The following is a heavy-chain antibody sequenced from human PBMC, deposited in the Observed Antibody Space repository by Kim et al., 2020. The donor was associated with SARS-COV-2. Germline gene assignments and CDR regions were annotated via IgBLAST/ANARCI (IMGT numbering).Heavy chain of an antibody. D-gene: IGHD4-17*01. CDR2: ISAYNGNT. CDR3: AIQHDYGDSVSMDV. CDR1: GYTFTSYG. J-gene: IGHJ6*02. V-gene: IGHV1-18*01. Sequence: ASVKVSCKASGYTFTSYGISWVRQAPGQGLEWMGWISAYNGNTNYAQKLQGRVTMTTDTSTSTAYMELRSLRSDDTAVYYCAIQHDYGDSVSMDVWGQGTTVTVSS.